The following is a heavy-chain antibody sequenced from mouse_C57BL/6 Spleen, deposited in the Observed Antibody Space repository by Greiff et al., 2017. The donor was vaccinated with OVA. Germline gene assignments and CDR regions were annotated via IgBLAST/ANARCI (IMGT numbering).Heavy chain of an antibody. J-gene: IGHJ4*01. CDR3: ARDHYDYDYYAMDY. V-gene: IGHV3-6*01. D-gene: IGHD2-4*01. Sequence: EVKVEESGPGLVKPSQSLSLTCSVTGYSITSGYYWNWIRQFPGNKLEWMGYISYDGSNNYNPSLKNRISITRDTSKNQFFLKLNSVTTEDTATYYCARDHYDYDYYAMDYWGQGTSVTVSS. CDR1: GYSITSGYY. CDR2: ISYDGSN.